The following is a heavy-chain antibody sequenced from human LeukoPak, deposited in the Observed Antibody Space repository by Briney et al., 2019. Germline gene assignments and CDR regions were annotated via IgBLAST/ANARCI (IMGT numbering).Heavy chain of an antibody. D-gene: IGHD5-12*01. J-gene: IGHJ4*02. CDR1: GFTFSSYS. CDR3: ARDPGGYDYVNYFDY. Sequence: GGSLRLSCAASGFTFSSYSMNWVRQAPGKGLEWVSSISSSSSYIYYADSVKGRFTISRDNAKNSLYLQINSLRAEDTAVYYCARDPGGYDYVNYFDYWGQGTLVTVSS. CDR2: ISSSSSYI. V-gene: IGHV3-21*01.